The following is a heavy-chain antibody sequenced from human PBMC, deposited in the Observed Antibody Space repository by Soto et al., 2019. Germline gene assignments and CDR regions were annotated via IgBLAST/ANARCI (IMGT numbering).Heavy chain of an antibody. CDR3: ARDLAEVGMDV. V-gene: IGHV4-31*03. CDR1: GGSISSGGYY. J-gene: IGHJ6*02. Sequence: PSETLSLTCTVSGGSISSGGYYWSWIRQHPGKGLEWIGHIYYSGSTYYNPSLKSRVTISVDTSKNQFSLKLSSVTAADTAVYYCARDLAEVGMDVWGQGTTVTVSS. CDR2: IYYSGST.